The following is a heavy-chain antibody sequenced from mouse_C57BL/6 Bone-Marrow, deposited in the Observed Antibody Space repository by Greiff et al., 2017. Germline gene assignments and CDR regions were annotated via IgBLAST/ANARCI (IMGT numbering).Heavy chain of an antibody. CDR2: IYPGDGDT. Sequence: VQLQQSGPELVKPGASVKISCKASGYAFSSSWMNWVKQRPGKGLEWIGRIYPGDGDTNYNGKFKGKATLTADKSSSTAYMQLSSLTSEDSAVYFCAREDDGYPYAMDYGGQGTSVTVSS. CDR3: AREDDGYPYAMDY. D-gene: IGHD2-3*01. CDR1: GYAFSSSW. J-gene: IGHJ4*01. V-gene: IGHV1-82*01.